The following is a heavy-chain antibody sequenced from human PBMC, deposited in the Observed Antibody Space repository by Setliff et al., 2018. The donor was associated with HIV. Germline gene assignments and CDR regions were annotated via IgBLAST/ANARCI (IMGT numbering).Heavy chain of an antibody. CDR1: GYTFTSYG. Sequence: VASVKVSCKASGYTFTSYGISWVRQAPGQGLEWMGWVSAYNGNTNYAQKLQGRVTMTTDTSTSTAYMELRSLRSDDTAVYYCARLRGLTIFGVPEGPFDYWGQGTPVTVSS. CDR3: ARLRGLTIFGVPEGPFDY. CDR2: VSAYNGNT. D-gene: IGHD3-3*01. J-gene: IGHJ4*02. V-gene: IGHV1-18*01.